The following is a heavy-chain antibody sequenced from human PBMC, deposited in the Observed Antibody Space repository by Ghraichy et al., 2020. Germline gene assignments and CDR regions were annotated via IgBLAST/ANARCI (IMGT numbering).Heavy chain of an antibody. V-gene: IGHV3-9*01. D-gene: IGHD5-18*01. CDR3: AKAETAMVNSAFDA. CDR2: INWNSGSI. Sequence: LTCAASGFTFDDYGMHWVRQAPGKGLEWVSGINWNSGSIAYGDSVKGRFKISRDNAKNSLYLEMNSLRPEDTALYYCAKAETAMVNSAFDAWGQGTMFSVSP. J-gene: IGHJ3*01. CDR1: GFTFDDYG.